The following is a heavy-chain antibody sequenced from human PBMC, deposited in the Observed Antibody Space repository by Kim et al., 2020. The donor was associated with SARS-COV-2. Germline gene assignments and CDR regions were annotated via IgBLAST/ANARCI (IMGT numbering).Heavy chain of an antibody. Sequence: SETLSLTCTVSGGSISSGDYYWSWIRQPPGKGLEWIGYIYDSGSTYYNPSLKSRVTISVDTSKNQFSLKLSSVTAADTAVYYCARVLPWDFDYWGQGTLVTVSS. J-gene: IGHJ4*02. CDR3: ARVLPWDFDY. V-gene: IGHV4-30-4*01. CDR1: GGSISSGDYY. D-gene: IGHD2-15*01. CDR2: IYDSGST.